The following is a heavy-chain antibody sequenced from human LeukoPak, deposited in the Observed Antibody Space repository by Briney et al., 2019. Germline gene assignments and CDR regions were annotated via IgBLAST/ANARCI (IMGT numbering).Heavy chain of an antibody. D-gene: IGHD6-13*01. CDR2: INPDGSEK. CDR1: GFSFRNYW. J-gene: IGHJ4*02. V-gene: IGHV3-7*01. CDR3: ARAGTAGSVGY. Sequence: GGSLRLSCAASGFSFRNYWMSWVRQAPGKGPEWVANINPDGSEKYYVDSVKGRFTISRDNAKNSLCLQMDSLRAEDTAVYYCARAGTAGSVGYWGQGTLVTVSS.